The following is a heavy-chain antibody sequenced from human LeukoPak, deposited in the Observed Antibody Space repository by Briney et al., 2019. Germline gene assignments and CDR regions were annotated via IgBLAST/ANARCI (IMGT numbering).Heavy chain of an antibody. CDR2: ISGSGGST. Sequence: GGSLRLSCSASGFSFSSDGMSWVRQAPGKGLEWVSAISGSGGSTYYADSVKGRFTISRDNSKNTLYLQMNSLRAEDTAVYYCAKDLGAYQHGDAFDIWGQGTMVTVSS. CDR1: GFSFSSDG. CDR3: AKDLGAYQHGDAFDI. V-gene: IGHV3-23*01. D-gene: IGHD6-13*01. J-gene: IGHJ3*02.